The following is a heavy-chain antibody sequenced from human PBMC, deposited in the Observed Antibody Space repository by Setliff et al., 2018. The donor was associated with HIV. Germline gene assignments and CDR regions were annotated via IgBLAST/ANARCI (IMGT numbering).Heavy chain of an antibody. J-gene: IGHJ6*03. D-gene: IGHD3-22*01. Sequence: LSLTCTISGVSISSGSYYWSWIRQPAGKGLEWIGHIYTSGSTNYNPSLKSRVSILADTSKNQFSLKPSSLTVADTAVYYCARVVNHYDSSGYFGGYYYYMDVWGKGTTVTVSS. CDR3: ARVVNHYDSSGYFGGYYYYMDV. CDR1: GVSISSGSYY. V-gene: IGHV4-61*09. CDR2: IYTSGST.